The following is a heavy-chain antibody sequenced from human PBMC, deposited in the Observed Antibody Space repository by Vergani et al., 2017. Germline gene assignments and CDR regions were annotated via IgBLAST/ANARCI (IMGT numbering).Heavy chain of an antibody. J-gene: IGHJ3*02. Sequence: EVQLLESGGGLVQPGGSLRLSCAASGFTFSSYSMNWVRQAPGKGLEWVSSISSSSSYIYYADSVKGRFTISRDNAKNSLYLQMNSLRAEDTAVYYCASPTPEQDAFDIWGQGTMVTVSS. CDR3: ASPTPEQDAFDI. CDR1: GFTFSSYS. V-gene: IGHV3-21*01. CDR2: ISSSSSYI. D-gene: IGHD1/OR15-1a*01.